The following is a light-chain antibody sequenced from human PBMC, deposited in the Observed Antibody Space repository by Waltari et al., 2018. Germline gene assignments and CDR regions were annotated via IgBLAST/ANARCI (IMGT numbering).Light chain of an antibody. J-gene: IGKJ1*01. CDR3: QQYDNLPRT. V-gene: IGKV1-33*01. CDR1: QDISNY. CDR2: DAS. Sequence: DIQMTQSPSSLSASVGDRVTITCQASQDISNYLNWYPQKPGKAPKLLIYDASHLETGVPSRFSGSGSGTDFTFTSSSLQPEDIATYYCQQYDNLPRTFGQGTKVEIK.